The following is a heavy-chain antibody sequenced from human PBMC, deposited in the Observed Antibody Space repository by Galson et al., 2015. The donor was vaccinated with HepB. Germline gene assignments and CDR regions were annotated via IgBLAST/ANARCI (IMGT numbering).Heavy chain of an antibody. V-gene: IGHV3-7*03. CDR1: GFTFSSYW. J-gene: IGHJ6*02. D-gene: IGHD3-10*01. CDR2: INQDGSST. Sequence: SLRLSCAASGFTFSSYWMNWVRQAPGKGLEWVAHINQDGSSTYYVDSVKGRFTISRDNAKDSVYLQLDSLRAEDTAVYYCARRISLVRGIITKPDYYYGKDVWGQGTTVTVAS. CDR3: ARRISLVRGIITKPDYYYGKDV.